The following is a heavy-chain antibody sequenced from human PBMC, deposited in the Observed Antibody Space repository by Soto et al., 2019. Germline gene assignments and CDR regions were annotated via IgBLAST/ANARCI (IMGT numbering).Heavy chain of an antibody. CDR2: ISTSGGST. D-gene: IGHD1-26*01. V-gene: IGHV3-23*01. CDR3: AKGEVSATYSFSVFDS. J-gene: IGHJ3*02. CDR1: GFTFSSYA. Sequence: EVQLLESGGGLVQPGGSLRLSCAASGFTFSSYAMSWVRQAPGKGLEWVSAISTSGGSTYYADSVKGRFTISRDNSKNALYLQMNSLRAENTDIYYCAKGEVSATYSFSVFDSWGTGKM.